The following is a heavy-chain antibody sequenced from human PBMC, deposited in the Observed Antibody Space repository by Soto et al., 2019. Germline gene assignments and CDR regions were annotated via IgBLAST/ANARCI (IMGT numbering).Heavy chain of an antibody. Sequence: GGSLRLSCAASGFTFSDYAMTWVRQAPGRGLDWVSTISGYGGTSFYADSVKGRFTISRDNSKNTLYLQMNSLRAEDTAVYYCAKDGGYSYGYSPRYYYGMDVWGQGTTVTVSS. CDR1: GFTFSDYA. CDR2: ISGYGGTS. V-gene: IGHV3-23*01. J-gene: IGHJ6*02. D-gene: IGHD5-18*01. CDR3: AKDGGYSYGYSPRYYYGMDV.